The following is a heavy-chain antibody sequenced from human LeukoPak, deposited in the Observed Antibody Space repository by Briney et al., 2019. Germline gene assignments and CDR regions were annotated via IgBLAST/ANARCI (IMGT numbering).Heavy chain of an antibody. CDR3: SAGVGFSDFDY. D-gene: IGHD2-15*01. V-gene: IGHV3-15*01. Sequence: GGSLRLSCAASGFTFSNAWMSWVRQAPGEGLEWVGRIKSKTDFGTRDFAAPVKGRFTVSRDDSKNTLYLQMSSLKTEDTAVYYCSAGVGFSDFDYWGQGTLVTVSS. CDR1: GFTFSNAW. J-gene: IGHJ4*02. CDR2: IKSKTDFGTR.